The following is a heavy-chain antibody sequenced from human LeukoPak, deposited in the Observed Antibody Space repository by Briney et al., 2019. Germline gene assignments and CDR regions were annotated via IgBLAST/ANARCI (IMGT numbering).Heavy chain of an antibody. J-gene: IGHJ4*02. Sequence: SSETLSLTCTVSGGSINIYYWSWIRQPPGKGLEWIGEINHSGSTNYNPSLKSRVTISVDTSKNQFSLKLSSVTAADTAVYYCARRRYSYGARRPFDYWGQGTLVTVSS. CDR2: INHSGST. CDR3: ARRRYSYGARRPFDY. D-gene: IGHD5-18*01. CDR1: GGSINIYY. V-gene: IGHV4-34*01.